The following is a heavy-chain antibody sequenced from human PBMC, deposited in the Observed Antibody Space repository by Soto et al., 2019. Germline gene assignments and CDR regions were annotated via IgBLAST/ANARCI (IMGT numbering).Heavy chain of an antibody. J-gene: IGHJ4*02. CDR3: ARVGRKPLLYGHFDY. V-gene: IGHV4-31*03. D-gene: IGHD2-2*02. CDR2: IYYSGST. CDR1: GGSISSGGYY. Sequence: SETLSLTCTASGGSISSGGYYWSWIRQHPGKGLEWIGYIYYSGSTYYNPSLKSRVTISVDTSKNQFSLKLSSVTAADTAVYYCARVGRKPLLYGHFDYWGQGTLVTVSS.